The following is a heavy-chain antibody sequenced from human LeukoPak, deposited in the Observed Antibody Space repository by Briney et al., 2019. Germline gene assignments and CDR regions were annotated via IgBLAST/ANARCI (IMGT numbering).Heavy chain of an antibody. CDR2: IYPGVSDA. J-gene: IGHJ4*02. V-gene: IGHV5-51*01. D-gene: IGHD6-19*01. Sequence: GESLKISCKGSGYRFSNYWIAWVRQMPGKGLEWIGIIYPGVSDARYSPSFQGQVTISADKSISAAYLQWSSLKASDTAMFYCARILVSGRGPFDYWGQGTLVTVSS. CDR3: ARILVSGRGPFDY. CDR1: GYRFSNYW.